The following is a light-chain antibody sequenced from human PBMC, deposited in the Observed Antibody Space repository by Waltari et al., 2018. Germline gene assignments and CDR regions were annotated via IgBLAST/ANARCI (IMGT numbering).Light chain of an antibody. Sequence: EIVLTQSPGTLSLSPGERATLPCKASQTVRTTYLAWYQQKPGQAPTLPIYGTSSRATGIPDMFSGSGSGTDFSLTISSLEPEDFAVYYCQQYDISPLTFGGGTKVEIK. CDR2: GTS. CDR3: QQYDISPLT. V-gene: IGKV3-20*01. J-gene: IGKJ4*01. CDR1: QTVRTTY.